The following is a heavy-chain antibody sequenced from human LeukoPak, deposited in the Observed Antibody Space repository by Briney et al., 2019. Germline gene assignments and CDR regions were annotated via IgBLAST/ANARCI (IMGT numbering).Heavy chain of an antibody. CDR2: INPNSGGT. CDR1: GYTFIGLY. Sequence: ASVKVSCKASGYTFIGLYIHWVRQAPRQGVEWMGWINPNSGGTNSAQKFQGRVTMTRDTSISTAYMELSRLRSDDTAVYYCGRVEYNWNQYNLFDPWGQGTLVTVSS. CDR3: GRVEYNWNQYNLFDP. J-gene: IGHJ5*02. V-gene: IGHV1-2*02. D-gene: IGHD1-20*01.